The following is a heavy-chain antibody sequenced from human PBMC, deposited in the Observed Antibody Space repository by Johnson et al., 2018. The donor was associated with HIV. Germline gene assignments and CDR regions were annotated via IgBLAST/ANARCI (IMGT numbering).Heavy chain of an antibody. J-gene: IGHJ3*02. CDR2: ISWNSGSI. CDR1: GFTFDDYA. V-gene: IGHV3-9*01. Sequence: VQLVESGGGLVQPGRSLKLSCAASGFTFDDYAMHWVRQVPGKGLEWVSGISWNSGSIGYVDSVKGRFTVSRDKSKNTLSLKMDSRRVEDKAVYFCARGPLPGMSPFDIWGQGTMVTVSS. CDR3: ARGPLPGMSPFDI.